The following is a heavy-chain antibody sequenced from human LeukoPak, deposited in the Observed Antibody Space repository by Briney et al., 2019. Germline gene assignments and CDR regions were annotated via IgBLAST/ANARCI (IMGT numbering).Heavy chain of an antibody. CDR2: VYHSGST. Sequence: KPSETLSLTCTVSGGSISRSNYYWGWIRQPPGKGLEWIGNVYHSGSTYYSPSLKSRVTISLDTSKNQISLKLISVTAADTAVYYCARRVPRSIGVPSRYFDLWGRGTLVAVSS. J-gene: IGHJ2*01. V-gene: IGHV4-39*01. D-gene: IGHD6-6*01. CDR3: ARRVPRSIGVPSRYFDL. CDR1: GGSISRSNYY.